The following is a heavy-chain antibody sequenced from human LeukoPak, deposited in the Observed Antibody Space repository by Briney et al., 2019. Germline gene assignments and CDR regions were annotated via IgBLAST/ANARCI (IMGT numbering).Heavy chain of an antibody. V-gene: IGHV3-23*01. Sequence: GGSLRLSCAASGFTVSSTYMSWVRQAPGKGLEWVSAISGSGGSTYYADSVKGRFTISRDNSKNTLYLQMNSLRAEDTAVYYCATSSGGYCSSTSCYAHYWGQGTLVTVSS. CDR1: GFTVSSTY. J-gene: IGHJ4*02. CDR3: ATSSGGYCSSTSCYAHY. D-gene: IGHD2-2*01. CDR2: ISGSGGST.